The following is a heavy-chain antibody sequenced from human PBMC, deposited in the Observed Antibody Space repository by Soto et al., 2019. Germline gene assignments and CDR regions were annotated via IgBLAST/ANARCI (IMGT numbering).Heavy chain of an antibody. D-gene: IGHD4-17*01. CDR1: GGSFSGYY. Sequence: SETLSLTCAVYGGSFSGYYWSWIRQPPGKGLEWIGEINHSGSTNYNPSLKSRVTISVDTSKNQFSLKLSSVTAADTAVYYCARVRNYGDYGWFDHWGQGTLVTVSS. CDR2: INHSGST. J-gene: IGHJ5*02. V-gene: IGHV4-34*01. CDR3: ARVRNYGDYGWFDH.